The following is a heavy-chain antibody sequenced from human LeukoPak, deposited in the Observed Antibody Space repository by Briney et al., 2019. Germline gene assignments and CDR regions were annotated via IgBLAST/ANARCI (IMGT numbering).Heavy chain of an antibody. V-gene: IGHV3-74*01. D-gene: IGHD1-7*01. CDR2: IKGDGSST. CDR3: ARAVGGLELAEYLQH. Sequence: GGSLRLSCAASGFTFSSHWMHWVRQVPGKGLVWVSCIKGDGSSTSYTDSVKGRFTISRDNAKNTLYLQMSSLRAEDTAVYYCARAVGGLELAEYLQHWGQGTLVTVSS. CDR1: GFTFSSHW. J-gene: IGHJ1*01.